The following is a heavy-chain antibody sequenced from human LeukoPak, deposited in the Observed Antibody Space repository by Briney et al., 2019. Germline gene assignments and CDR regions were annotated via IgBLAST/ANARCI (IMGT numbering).Heavy chain of an antibody. J-gene: IGHJ4*02. Sequence: ASQTLSLTCATSGDSVSSNSVSWNWIRQSPSRGLEWLGRTYYRSKWYYDYALSVKSRITVNPDTSKNQFSLQLNSVTPEDTAVYYCARDRPNSSGWTPLDYWGQGTLVTVSS. CDR2: TYYRSKWYY. V-gene: IGHV6-1*01. CDR1: GDSVSSNSVS. D-gene: IGHD6-19*01. CDR3: ARDRPNSSGWTPLDY.